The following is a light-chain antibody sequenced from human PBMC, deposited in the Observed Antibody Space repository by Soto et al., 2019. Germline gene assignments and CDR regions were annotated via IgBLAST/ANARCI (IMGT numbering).Light chain of an antibody. Sequence: QAVVTQEPSFSVSPGGTVTLTCGLSSGSVSTNYYPSWYQQTPGQAPRTLIYSTNTRSSGVPDRFSGSILGNKAALTITGVQADDESDYYCVLYMGGGIRVFGGGTKLTVL. V-gene: IGLV8-61*01. CDR1: SGSVSTNYY. J-gene: IGLJ3*02. CDR3: VLYMGGGIRV. CDR2: STN.